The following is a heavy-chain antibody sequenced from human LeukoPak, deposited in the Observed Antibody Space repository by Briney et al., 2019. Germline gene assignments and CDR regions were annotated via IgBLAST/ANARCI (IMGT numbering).Heavy chain of an antibody. V-gene: IGHV3-30*18. J-gene: IGHJ5*02. CDR3: AKELRGYSYGLRNNWFDP. CDR1: GFTFSSYG. D-gene: IGHD5-18*01. Sequence: GASLRLSCAASGFTFSSYGMHWVRQGPGKGLEWMAVISYDGSNKYYADSVKGRFTISRDNSKNTLYLQMNSLRAEDTAVYYCAKELRGYSYGLRNNWFDPWGQGTLVTVSS. CDR2: ISYDGSNK.